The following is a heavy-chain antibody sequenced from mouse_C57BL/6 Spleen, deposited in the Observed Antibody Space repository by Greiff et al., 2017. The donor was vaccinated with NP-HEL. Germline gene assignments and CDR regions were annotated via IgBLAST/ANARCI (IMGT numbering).Heavy chain of an antibody. J-gene: IGHJ4*01. Sequence: VQLQQSGPELVKPGASVKLSCKASGYTFTSYDINWVKQRPGQGLEWIGWIYPRDGSTKYNEKFKGKATLTVDTSSSTAYMELHSLTSEDSAVYFCARAGYSNYVGAMDYWGQGTSVTVSS. CDR2: IYPRDGST. CDR3: ARAGYSNYVGAMDY. V-gene: IGHV1-85*01. D-gene: IGHD2-5*01. CDR1: GYTFTSYD.